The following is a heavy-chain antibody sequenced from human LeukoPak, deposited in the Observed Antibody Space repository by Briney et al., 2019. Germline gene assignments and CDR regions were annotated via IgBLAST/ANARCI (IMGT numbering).Heavy chain of an antibody. Sequence: SVKVSCKASGYTFTSYGISWVRQAPGQGLEWMGGIIPIFGTANYAQKFQGRVTITADKSTSTAYMELSSLRSEDTAVYYCAREWYSYGYGALGYWGQGTLVTVSS. V-gene: IGHV1-69*06. CDR1: GYTFTSYG. CDR2: IIPIFGTA. J-gene: IGHJ4*02. CDR3: AREWYSYGYGALGY. D-gene: IGHD5-18*01.